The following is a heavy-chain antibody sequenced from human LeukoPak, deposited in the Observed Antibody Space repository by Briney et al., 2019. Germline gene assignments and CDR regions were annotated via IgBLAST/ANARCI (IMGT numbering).Heavy chain of an antibody. CDR1: GGSISSSSYY. Sequence: SETLSLTCTVSGGSISSSSYYWGWIRQPPGKGLEWIGSIYYSGSTYYNPSLKSRVTISVDTSKSQFSLKLSSVTAADTAVYYCASPIAAAGRGGDYWGQGPLVTVSS. CDR2: IYYSGST. J-gene: IGHJ4*02. V-gene: IGHV4-39*01. CDR3: ASPIAAAGRGGDY. D-gene: IGHD6-13*01.